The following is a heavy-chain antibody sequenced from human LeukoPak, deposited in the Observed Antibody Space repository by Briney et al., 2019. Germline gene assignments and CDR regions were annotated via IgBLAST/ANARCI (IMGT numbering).Heavy chain of an antibody. J-gene: IGHJ4*02. Sequence: PGGSLRLSCAASEFTVSNNYTSWVRQAPGKGLEWVSVIYSGGSTYYADSVKGRFTISRDNSKNTLYLQMNSLRAEDTAVYYCAREQWLSYWGQGTLVTVSS. CDR3: AREQWLSY. V-gene: IGHV3-53*01. D-gene: IGHD6-19*01. CDR1: EFTVSNNY. CDR2: IYSGGST.